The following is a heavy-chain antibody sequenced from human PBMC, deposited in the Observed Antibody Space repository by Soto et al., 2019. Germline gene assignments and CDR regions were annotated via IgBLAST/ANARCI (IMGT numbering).Heavy chain of an antibody. Sequence: PSKSLCRRYTFSGGSIPSVVYYRIWIRQCLGKGLEWIGYIYYSGSTYYNPSLKSRVTISVDTSKNQFSLKLSSVTAADTAVYYCAASCVACGGFNYYGMDVWGQGTTVTVS. CDR2: IYYSGST. D-gene: IGHD2-21*01. V-gene: IGHV4-31*03. CDR3: AASCVACGGFNYYGMDV. J-gene: IGHJ6*02. CDR1: GGSIPSVVYY.